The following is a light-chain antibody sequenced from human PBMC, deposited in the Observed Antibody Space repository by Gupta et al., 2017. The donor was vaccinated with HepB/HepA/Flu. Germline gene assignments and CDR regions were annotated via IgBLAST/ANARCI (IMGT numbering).Light chain of an antibody. CDR3: AAWDDSLNGGV. J-gene: IGLJ3*02. V-gene: IGLV1-47*02. Sequence: QSVLTQPPSASGTPGQRVTISCSGSSSNIGSNYVYWYQQLPGTAPKLLIYSNNQRPSGAPDRFSGSKSGTSASLAISGLRAEDEADYYCAAWDDSLNGGVFGGGTKLTVL. CDR1: SSNIGSNY. CDR2: SNN.